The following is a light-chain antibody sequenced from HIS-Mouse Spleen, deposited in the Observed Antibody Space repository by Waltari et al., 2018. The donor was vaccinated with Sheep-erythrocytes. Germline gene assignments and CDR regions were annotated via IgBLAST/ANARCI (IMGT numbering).Light chain of an antibody. J-gene: IGLJ3*02. CDR3: SSYAGSNNWV. CDR1: SSDVGGYNY. CDR2: EVR. Sequence: QSALTQPPSASGSPGQSVTISCTGTSSDVGGYNYVSWYQQHPGKAPQLMIYEVRKRPSGVPGGFSGSKPGNTASLTVSGLQAEDEADYYCSSYAGSNNWVFGGGTKLTVL. V-gene: IGLV2-8*01.